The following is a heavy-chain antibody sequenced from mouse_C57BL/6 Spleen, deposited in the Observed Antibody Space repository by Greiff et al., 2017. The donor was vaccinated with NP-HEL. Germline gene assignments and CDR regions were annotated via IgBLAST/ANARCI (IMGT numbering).Heavy chain of an antibody. Sequence: VQLQQSGPELVKPGASVKLSCKASGYTFTSYEINWVKQRPGQGLEWLGWIYPRDGRTNYNEKFKGKATLTVDTSSSTAYMELHSLTSEDSAVYFCARGNYYGSSPEGYWGQGTTLTVSS. CDR2: IYPRDGRT. J-gene: IGHJ2*01. CDR1: GYTFTSYE. V-gene: IGHV1-85*01. D-gene: IGHD1-1*01. CDR3: ARGNYYGSSPEGY.